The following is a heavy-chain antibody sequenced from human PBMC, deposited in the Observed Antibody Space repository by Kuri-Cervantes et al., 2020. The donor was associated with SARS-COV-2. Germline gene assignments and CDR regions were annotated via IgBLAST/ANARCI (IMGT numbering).Heavy chain of an antibody. Sequence: SETLSLPCTVSGGSIRRSRYSWGWIRQPPGKGLVWIGGIYSRGSTYYNPSLKSRVTISVDTSKNQFSLKLSSVTAADTAVYYCARHNRIAVAGDVWFDPWGQGTLVTVSS. V-gene: IGHV4-39*01. CDR1: GGSIRRSRYS. J-gene: IGHJ5*02. CDR3: ARHNRIAVAGDVWFDP. CDR2: IYSRGST. D-gene: IGHD6-19*01.